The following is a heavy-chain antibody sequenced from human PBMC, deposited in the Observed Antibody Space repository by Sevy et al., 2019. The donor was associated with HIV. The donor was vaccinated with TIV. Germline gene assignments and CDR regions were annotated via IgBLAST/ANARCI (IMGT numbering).Heavy chain of an antibody. CDR3: ARDSRRRDYDFWSGRNYNWFDP. CDR1: GFTFSSYS. Sequence: GGSLRLSCAASGFTFSSYSMNWVRQAPGKGLEWVSSISSSSSYIYYAYSVKGRFTISRDNAKNSLYLQMNSLRAEDTAVYYCARDSRRRDYDFWSGRNYNWFDPWGQGTLVTVSS. CDR2: ISSSSSYI. D-gene: IGHD3-3*01. V-gene: IGHV3-21*01. J-gene: IGHJ5*02.